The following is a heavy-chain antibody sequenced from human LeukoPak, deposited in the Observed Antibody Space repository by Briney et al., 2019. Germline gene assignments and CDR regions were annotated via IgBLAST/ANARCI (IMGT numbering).Heavy chain of an antibody. Sequence: GGSLRLSCAASVFTFSSYWMHWVRQAPGKGLVWVSRINSDGSTTSYADSVKGRFSISRFNAKETLYLQMNSLRVEDTAVYYCARGTDDIDIWGQGTLVTVSS. CDR2: INSDGSTT. J-gene: IGHJ3*02. V-gene: IGHV3-74*01. CDR3: ARGTDDIDI. CDR1: VFTFSSYW. D-gene: IGHD3-9*01.